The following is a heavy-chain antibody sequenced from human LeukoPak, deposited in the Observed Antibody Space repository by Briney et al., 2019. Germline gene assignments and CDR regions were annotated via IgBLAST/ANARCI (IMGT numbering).Heavy chain of an antibody. V-gene: IGHV1-2*02. Sequence: ASVKVSCKASGYTFTGYYMHCVRQAPGQGLEWMGWINPNSGGTNYAQKFQGRVTMTRDTSISTAYMELSRLRSDDTAVYYCAREGFWRDLGDYWGQGTLVTVSS. CDR2: INPNSGGT. CDR3: AREGFWRDLGDY. D-gene: IGHD3-3*01. CDR1: GYTFTGYY. J-gene: IGHJ4*02.